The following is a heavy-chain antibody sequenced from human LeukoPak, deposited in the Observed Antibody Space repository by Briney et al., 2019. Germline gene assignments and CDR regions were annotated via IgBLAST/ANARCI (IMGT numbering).Heavy chain of an antibody. CDR3: ARAEGYCSSTSCPTSMDV. D-gene: IGHD2-2*01. CDR1: GGSISSGGYY. CDR2: IYHSGST. V-gene: IGHV4-30-2*01. Sequence: PSETLSLTCTVSGGSISSGGYYWSWIRQPPGKSLEWIGYIYHSGSTYYNPFLKSRVTISVDRSKNQFSLKLSSVTAADTAVYYCARAEGYCSSTSCPTSMDVWGKGTTVTVSS. J-gene: IGHJ6*03.